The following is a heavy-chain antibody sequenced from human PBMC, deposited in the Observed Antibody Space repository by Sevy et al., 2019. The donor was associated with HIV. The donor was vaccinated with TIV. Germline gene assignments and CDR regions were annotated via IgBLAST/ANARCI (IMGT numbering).Heavy chain of an antibody. CDR2: LYYSGST. CDR1: GYSISSRYY. D-gene: IGHD6-13*01. CDR3: ASDITSNWLFFDN. Sequence: SETLSLTCAVSGYSISSRYYWGWVRQPPGKGLEWIASLYYSGSTYYNPSPRSRVTISLDTSENQFSLKLTSVTAADTAVYYCASDITSNWLFFDNWGQGILVTVSS. V-gene: IGHV4-38-2*01. J-gene: IGHJ4*02.